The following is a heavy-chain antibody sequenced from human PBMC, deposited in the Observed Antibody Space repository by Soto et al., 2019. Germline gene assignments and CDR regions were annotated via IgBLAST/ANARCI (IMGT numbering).Heavy chain of an antibody. D-gene: IGHD2-15*01. CDR2: IYPGDSDT. V-gene: IGHV5-51*01. CDR1: GYSFTSYW. Sequence: GESLKISCKGSGYSFTSYWIGWVRQMPGKXLEWMGIIYPGDSDTRYSPSFQGQVTISADKSVSTAYLQWSSLKASDTAMYYCARRGYCSGGSCYEDYYGMDVWGQGSTVTVSS. CDR3: ARRGYCSGGSCYEDYYGMDV. J-gene: IGHJ6*02.